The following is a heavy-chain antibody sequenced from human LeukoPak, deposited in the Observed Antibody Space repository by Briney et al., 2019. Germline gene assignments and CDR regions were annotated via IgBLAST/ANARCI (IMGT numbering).Heavy chain of an antibody. CDR2: IYYSGST. V-gene: IGHV4-59*01. CDR3: AREPWFDP. Sequence: SETLSPTCTVSGGSISSYYWSWIRQPPGKGLEWIGYIYYSGSTNYNPSLKSRVTISVDTSKNQFSLKLSSVTAADTAVYYCAREPWFDPWGQGTLVTVSS. CDR1: GGSISSYY. J-gene: IGHJ5*02.